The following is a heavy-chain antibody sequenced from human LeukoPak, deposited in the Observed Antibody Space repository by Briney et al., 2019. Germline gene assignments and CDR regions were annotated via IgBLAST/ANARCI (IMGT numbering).Heavy chain of an antibody. J-gene: IGHJ4*02. CDR3: ARGQKTAFDY. Sequence: PSQTLSLTCAISGDNVYSGSVAWNWIRQSPSRGLEWLGRTYYRSKWYNDYAPSVKSRITVNLDTSKMELSLQLKSLTLGDTAVYYCARGQKTAFDYWGQGTLVTVSS. CDR2: TYYRSKWYN. D-gene: IGHD2-21*02. V-gene: IGHV6-1*01. CDR1: GDNVYSGSVA.